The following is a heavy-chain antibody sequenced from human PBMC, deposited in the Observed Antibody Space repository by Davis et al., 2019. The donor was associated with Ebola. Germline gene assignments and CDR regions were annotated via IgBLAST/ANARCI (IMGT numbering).Heavy chain of an antibody. D-gene: IGHD4-11*01. J-gene: IGHJ6*04. Sequence: GSLRLSCAASGFTFSSYSMNWVHQAPGKGLEWVSSISSSSSYIYYADSVKGRFTISRDNAKNSLYLQMNSLRAEDTAVYYCASPGDYSNYGYYYGMDVWGKGTTVTVSS. CDR2: ISSSSSYI. CDR3: ASPGDYSNYGYYYGMDV. CDR1: GFTFSSYS. V-gene: IGHV3-21*01.